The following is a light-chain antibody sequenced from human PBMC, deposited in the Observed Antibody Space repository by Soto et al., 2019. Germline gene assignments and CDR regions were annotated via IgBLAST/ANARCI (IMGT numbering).Light chain of an antibody. CDR1: QDISSS. CDR3: QQANSFPFT. Sequence: DIQMTQSPSSVSASVGDRVTITCRASQDISSSLAWYQQKPGKAPKLLIYDVSSLQTGVPSRFSGSGSGTDFTLTISSLQPEDFATYYCQQANSFPFTFGPGTKVLIK. CDR2: DVS. V-gene: IGKV1D-12*01. J-gene: IGKJ3*01.